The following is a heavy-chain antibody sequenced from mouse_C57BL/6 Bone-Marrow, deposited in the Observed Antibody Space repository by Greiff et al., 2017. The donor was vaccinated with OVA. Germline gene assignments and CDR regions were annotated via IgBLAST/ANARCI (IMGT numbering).Heavy chain of an antibody. Sequence: VQLQQSGAELVKPGASVKISCKASGYAFSSYWMNWVKQRPGKGLEWIGQIYPGDGDTNYNGKFKGKATLTADKSSSTAYMQLSSLTSEDPAVYYCGDYYGSSSFDYWGQGTTLTVSS. CDR2: IYPGDGDT. CDR3: GDYYGSSSFDY. CDR1: GYAFSSYW. V-gene: IGHV1-80*01. J-gene: IGHJ2*01. D-gene: IGHD1-1*01.